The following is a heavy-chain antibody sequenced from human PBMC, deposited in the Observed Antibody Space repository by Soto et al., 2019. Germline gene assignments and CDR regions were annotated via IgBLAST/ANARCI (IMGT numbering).Heavy chain of an antibody. J-gene: IGHJ5*02. CDR2: LVPLFGTA. D-gene: IGHD3-22*01. V-gene: IGHV1-69*01. Sequence: QVQLVQSGAEVKKPGSSVKVSCKASGGIFNTLTINWVRQAPGQGLEWMGGLVPLFGTAQNAQKFQGRVTITADESTSTAHMELSRLTSEDSAVYYCAREDDTSGHYSWLDPWGQGTLVTVSS. CDR1: GGIFNTLT. CDR3: AREDDTSGHYSWLDP.